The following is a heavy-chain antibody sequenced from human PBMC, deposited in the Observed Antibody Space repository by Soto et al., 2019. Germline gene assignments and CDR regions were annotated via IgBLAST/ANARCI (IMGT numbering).Heavy chain of an antibody. CDR2: IYYSGST. J-gene: IGHJ6*02. D-gene: IGHD2-2*01. CDR3: ARGVVVVPAANSQFYYYYYYGMDV. V-gene: IGHV4-59*01. Sequence: LSLTCTVSGGSISSYYWSWIRQPPGKGLEWIGYIYYSGSTNYNPSLKSRVTISVDTSKNQFSLKLSSVTAADTAVYYCARGVVVVPAANSQFYYYYYYGMDVWGQGTTVTVS. CDR1: GGSISSYY.